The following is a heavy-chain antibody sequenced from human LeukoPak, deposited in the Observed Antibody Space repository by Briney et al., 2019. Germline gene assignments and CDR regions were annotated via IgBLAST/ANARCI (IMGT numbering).Heavy chain of an antibody. Sequence: SETLSLTCAVSGFSISSGYYLVWVRQPPGKGLEWIGSIYHSGSTYYNPSLKSRVTISVDTSKNQFSLKLSSVTAADTAVYYCARGGAATGNFDYWGQGTLVTVSS. V-gene: IGHV4-38-2*01. CDR1: GFSISSGYY. J-gene: IGHJ4*02. CDR2: IYHSGST. CDR3: ARGGAATGNFDY. D-gene: IGHD2-15*01.